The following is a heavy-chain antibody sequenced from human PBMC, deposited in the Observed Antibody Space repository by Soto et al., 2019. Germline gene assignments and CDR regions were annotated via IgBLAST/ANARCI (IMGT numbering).Heavy chain of an antibody. CDR2: ISYDGSNK. V-gene: IGHV3-30*18. D-gene: IGHD3-16*02. CDR3: AKARIMITFGGVIPDY. CDR1: GFTFSSYG. J-gene: IGHJ4*02. Sequence: QVQLVESGGGVVQPGRSLRLSCAASGFTFSSYGMHWVRQAPGKGLERVAVISYDGSNKYYADSVKGRFTISRDNSKNKLYLQMNSLRAEDTAVYYCAKARIMITFGGVIPDYWGQGTLVTVSS.